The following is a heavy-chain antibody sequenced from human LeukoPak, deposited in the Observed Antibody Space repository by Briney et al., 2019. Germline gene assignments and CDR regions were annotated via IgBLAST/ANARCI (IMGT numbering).Heavy chain of an antibody. CDR3: AVQLRGFGEASSFYFDY. D-gene: IGHD3-10*01. CDR2: IYTSGST. V-gene: IGHV4-61*02. Sequence: SETLSLTCTVSGGSISSGSYYWSWIRQPAGKGLEWIGRIYTSGSTYYNPSLKSRVTISVDTSKNQFSLKLSSVTAADTAVYYCAVQLRGFGEASSFYFDYWGQGTLVTVSS. J-gene: IGHJ4*02. CDR1: GGSISSGSYY.